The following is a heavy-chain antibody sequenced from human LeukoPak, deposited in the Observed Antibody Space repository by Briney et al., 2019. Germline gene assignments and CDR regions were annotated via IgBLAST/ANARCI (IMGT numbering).Heavy chain of an antibody. CDR1: GSTFSSYG. CDR3: ARWSYSSGWYFDY. CDR2: IYYSGST. J-gene: IGHJ4*02. Sequence: GSLRLSCAASGSTFSSYGMHWVRQPPGKGLEWIGSIYYSGSTYYNPSLKSRVTISVDTSKNQFSLKLSSVTAADTAVYYCARWSYSSGWYFDYWGQGTLVTVSS. V-gene: IGHV4-39*07. D-gene: IGHD6-19*01.